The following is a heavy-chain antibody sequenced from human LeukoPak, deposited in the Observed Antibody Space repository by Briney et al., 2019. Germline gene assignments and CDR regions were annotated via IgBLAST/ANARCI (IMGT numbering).Heavy chain of an antibody. CDR1: GGSISSYY. J-gene: IGHJ5*02. Sequence: SETLSLTCTVSGGSISSYYWSWIRQPPGKGLEWIGYIYYSGSTNYNPSLKSRVTISVDTSKNQFSLKLTSVTAADTAVYYCARGIRNWFDPWGQGTLVTVSS. V-gene: IGHV4-59*01. CDR2: IYYSGST. CDR3: ARGIRNWFDP.